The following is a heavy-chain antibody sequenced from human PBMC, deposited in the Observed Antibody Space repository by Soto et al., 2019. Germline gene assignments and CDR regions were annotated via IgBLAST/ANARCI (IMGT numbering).Heavy chain of an antibody. CDR2: IWYDGSNK. J-gene: IGHJ4*02. V-gene: IGHV3-33*01. CDR1: GFTFSSYG. Sequence: GGSLRLSCAASGFTFSSYGMHWVRQAPGKGLEWVAVIWYDGSNKYYADSVKGRFTISRDNSKNTLYLQMNSLRAEDTAVYYCAGGSGSYLPLDYWGQGTLVTVSS. CDR3: AGGSGSYLPLDY. D-gene: IGHD3-10*01.